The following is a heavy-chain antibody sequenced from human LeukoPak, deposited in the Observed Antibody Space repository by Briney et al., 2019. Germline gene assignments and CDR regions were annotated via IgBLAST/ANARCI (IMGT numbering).Heavy chain of an antibody. J-gene: IGHJ3*02. CDR1: GFTFSDYY. CDR2: ISSSGSTI. D-gene: IGHD2-2*02. Sequence: GRSLRLSCAASGFTFSDYYMSWIRQAPGKGLEWVSYISSSGSTIYYADSVKGRFTISRDNAKNSLYLQMNSLRAEDTAVYYWAREGRYCSSTSCYTAFDIWDQGTMVTVSS. CDR3: AREGRYCSSTSCYTAFDI. V-gene: IGHV3-11*01.